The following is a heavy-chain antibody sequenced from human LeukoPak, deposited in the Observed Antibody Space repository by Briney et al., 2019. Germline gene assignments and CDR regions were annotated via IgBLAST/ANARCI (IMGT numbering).Heavy chain of an antibody. Sequence: GESLKISCKGSGYSFTSYWIGWVRQMPGKGLEWMGIIYPGDSDTRYSPSFQGQVTISADKSIGTAYLQWSSLKASDTAMYYCARHTLSDYQLLGEMDYWGQGTLVTVSS. CDR3: ARHTLSDYQLLGEMDY. J-gene: IGHJ4*02. D-gene: IGHD2-2*01. CDR2: IYPGDSDT. V-gene: IGHV5-51*01. CDR1: GYSFTSYW.